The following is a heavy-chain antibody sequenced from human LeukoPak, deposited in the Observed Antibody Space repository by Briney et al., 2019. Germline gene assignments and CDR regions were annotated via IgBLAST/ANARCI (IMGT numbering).Heavy chain of an antibody. J-gene: IGHJ4*02. D-gene: IGHD6-19*01. CDR2: INHSGST. Sequence: SETLSLTCAVYGGSFSGYYWSWIRQPPGKGLEWIGEINHSGSTNYNPSLKSRVTISVDTSKNQFSLKLSSVTAADTAVYYCARGRPSTIAVARLNFDYWGQGTLVTVSS. V-gene: IGHV4-34*01. CDR1: GGSFSGYY. CDR3: ARGRPSTIAVARLNFDY.